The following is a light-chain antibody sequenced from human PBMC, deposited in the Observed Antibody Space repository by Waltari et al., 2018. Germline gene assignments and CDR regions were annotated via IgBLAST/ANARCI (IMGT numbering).Light chain of an antibody. CDR1: QTISTD. Sequence: EIVLTQSPATLSLSSGERVTLLCRASQTISTDLAWYQHKPGEVPRLLIFDACNRATGIPARFSGSGSGTDFTLTRSSLEPDESAVYYCQQRNRWPRTFGQGTKVEIK. CDR2: DAC. V-gene: IGKV3-11*01. CDR3: QQRNRWPRT. J-gene: IGKJ1*01.